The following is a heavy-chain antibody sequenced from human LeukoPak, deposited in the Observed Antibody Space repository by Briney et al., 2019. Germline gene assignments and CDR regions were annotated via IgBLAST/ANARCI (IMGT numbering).Heavy chain of an antibody. CDR2: INHSGST. CDR3: ARGRSRGYSYGYSS. J-gene: IGHJ4*02. V-gene: IGHV4-34*01. CDR1: GGSFSGYY. Sequence: SETLSLTCAVYGGSFSGYYWSWIRQPPGKGLEWIGEINHSGSTNYNPSLKSRVTISVDTSKNQFSLKLSSVTAADTAVYYCARGRSRGYSYGYSSWGRGTLVTVSS. D-gene: IGHD5-18*01.